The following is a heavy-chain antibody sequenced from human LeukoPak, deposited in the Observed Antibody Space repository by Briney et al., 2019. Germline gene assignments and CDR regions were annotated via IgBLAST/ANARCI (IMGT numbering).Heavy chain of an antibody. Sequence: GGSLRLSCAASGFTFSSYSMNWVRQAPGKGLEWVSYISSSSSTIYYADSVKRRFTISRDNAKNSLYLQMNSLRAEDTAVYYCARGSYDSPRGYWGQGTLVTVSS. CDR2: ISSSSSTI. V-gene: IGHV3-48*01. D-gene: IGHD3-3*01. CDR1: GFTFSSYS. J-gene: IGHJ4*02. CDR3: ARGSYDSPRGY.